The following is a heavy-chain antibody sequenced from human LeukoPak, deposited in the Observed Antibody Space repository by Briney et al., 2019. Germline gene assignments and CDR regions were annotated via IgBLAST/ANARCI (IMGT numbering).Heavy chain of an antibody. CDR2: ISGTGGAT. J-gene: IGHJ5*01. CDR1: GFSFGNYA. Sequence: GGSLRLSCVASGFSFGNYAMSWVRQAPGKGLQWVSQISGTGGATWYAGFARDRFTISRDNSKKTLYLQRSGLRVEDTAMYYCVKDPRDTYGTNWFVSWGQGTLLIVSS. V-gene: IGHV3-23*01. D-gene: IGHD2-21*01. CDR3: VKDPRDTYGTNWFVS.